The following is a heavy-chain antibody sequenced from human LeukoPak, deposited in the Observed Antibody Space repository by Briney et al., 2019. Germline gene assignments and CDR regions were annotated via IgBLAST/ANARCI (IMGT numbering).Heavy chain of an antibody. CDR1: GGTFSSYA. D-gene: IGHD6-13*01. CDR2: IIPIFGTA. V-gene: IGHV1-69*05. J-gene: IGHJ4*02. CDR3: ARDPVAAAGNSYFDY. Sequence: SVKVSCKASGGTFSSYAISWVRQAPGQGLEWMGGIIPIFGTANYAQKYQGRVTITTDGSTSTAYMELSSLRFEDTAVYYCARDPVAAAGNSYFDYWGQGTLVTVSS.